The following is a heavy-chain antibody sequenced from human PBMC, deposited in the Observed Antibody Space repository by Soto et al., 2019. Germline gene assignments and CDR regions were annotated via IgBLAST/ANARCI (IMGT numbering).Heavy chain of an antibody. J-gene: IGHJ4*02. Sequence: ASVKVSCKASGYTFTSYGISWVRQAPGQGLEWMGWISAYNGNTKYAQKLQGRVTMTTDTSTSTAYMELRSLRSDDTAVYYCARDWGPIAVAGNWAYWGQGTLVTVSS. CDR2: ISAYNGNT. CDR3: ARDWGPIAVAGNWAY. V-gene: IGHV1-18*01. D-gene: IGHD6-19*01. CDR1: GYTFTSYG.